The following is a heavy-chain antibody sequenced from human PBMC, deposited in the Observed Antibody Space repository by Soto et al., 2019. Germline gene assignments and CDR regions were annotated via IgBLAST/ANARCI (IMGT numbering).Heavy chain of an antibody. CDR3: VRGGGGSYCSGGSCFLDY. Sequence: QVQLVESGGGVVQPGRSLRLSCAASGFTFSYYGLHWVRQAPGKGLEWVAGIWYDGSNTYYADSVKGRFTISRDNSKNTLYLQMNSLRAEDTAVYYCVRGGGGSYCSGGSCFLDYWGQGALVTVSS. D-gene: IGHD2-15*01. CDR2: IWYDGSNT. V-gene: IGHV3-33*01. J-gene: IGHJ4*02. CDR1: GFTFSYYG.